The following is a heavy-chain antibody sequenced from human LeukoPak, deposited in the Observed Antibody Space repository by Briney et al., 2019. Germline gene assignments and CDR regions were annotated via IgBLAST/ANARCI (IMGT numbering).Heavy chain of an antibody. CDR2: IIPIFGTA. D-gene: IGHD6-19*01. J-gene: IGHJ4*02. Sequence: ASVKLSCKASGGTFSSYAISWVRHAPGQGLEWMGGIIPIFGTANYAQTFQDRVTITTHESARTAYMEVSSLRSEDPAVYYCGRDTYSSGWGDFDYWGQGTLVTVSS. V-gene: IGHV1-69*05. CDR3: GRDTYSSGWGDFDY. CDR1: GGTFSSYA.